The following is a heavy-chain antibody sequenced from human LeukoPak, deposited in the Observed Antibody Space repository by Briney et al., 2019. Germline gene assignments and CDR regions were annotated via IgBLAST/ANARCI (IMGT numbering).Heavy chain of an antibody. CDR3: AKDMIRGVVDY. J-gene: IGHJ4*02. CDR2: INKDGSST. CDR1: GFTFSDFW. Sequence: GGSLRLSCAASGFTFSDFWMHWVRQALGKGLVWVSRINKDGSSTTNADSVKGRFTISRDNAKNTLYLQMNSLRAEDTAVYYCAKDMIRGVVDYWGQGTLVTVSS. V-gene: IGHV3-74*03. D-gene: IGHD3-10*01.